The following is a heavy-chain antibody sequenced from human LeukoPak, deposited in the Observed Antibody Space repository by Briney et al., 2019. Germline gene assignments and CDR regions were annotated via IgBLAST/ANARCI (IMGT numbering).Heavy chain of an antibody. CDR3: ARGDIVVVVAALGTEY. D-gene: IGHD2-15*01. CDR1: GFTFSTYS. CDR2: ISSSNSYI. J-gene: IGHJ4*02. V-gene: IGHV3-21*01. Sequence: PGGSLRLSCVASGFTFSTYSMNWVRQAPGKGLEWVSSISSSNSYIYYADSVKGRFTISRDNAKNSLYLQMKSLRAEDTAVYYCARGDIVVVVAALGTEYWGQGTLVTVSS.